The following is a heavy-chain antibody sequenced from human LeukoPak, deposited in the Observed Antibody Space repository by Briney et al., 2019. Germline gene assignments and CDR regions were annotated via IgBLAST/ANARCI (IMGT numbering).Heavy chain of an antibody. V-gene: IGHV3-33*01. D-gene: IGHD3-3*01. CDR3: ARGLYDFWSGYPHVLGY. J-gene: IGHJ4*02. CDR2: IWYDGGNK. CDR1: GFTFSSYG. Sequence: GESLKISCAASGFTFSSYGMHWVRQAPGKGLEWVAVIWYDGGNKYYADSVKGRFTISRDNSKNTLYLQMNSLRAEDTAVYYCARGLYDFWSGYPHVLGYWGQGTLVTVSS.